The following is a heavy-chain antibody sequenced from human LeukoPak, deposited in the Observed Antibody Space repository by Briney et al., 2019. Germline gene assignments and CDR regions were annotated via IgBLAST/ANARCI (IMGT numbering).Heavy chain of an antibody. CDR1: GFTFNSYA. CDR3: ARGLYYGMDV. Sequence: GGSLRLSCAASGFTFNSYAMSWVRQAPGKGLQWVSAISGSGGSTYYADSVKGRFTISRDNAKNTLYLQMNSLRAEDTAVYYCARGLYYGMDVWGQGTTVTVSS. D-gene: IGHD3-10*01. V-gene: IGHV3-23*01. CDR2: ISGSGGST. J-gene: IGHJ6*02.